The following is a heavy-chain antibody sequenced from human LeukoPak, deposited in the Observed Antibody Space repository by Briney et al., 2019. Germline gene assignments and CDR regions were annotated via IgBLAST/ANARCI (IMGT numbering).Heavy chain of an antibody. V-gene: IGHV4-39*07. CDR1: GGSVSSGSYY. J-gene: IGHJ4*02. D-gene: IGHD6-13*01. CDR3: ARTEAAAGRGPPDY. Sequence: PSETLSLTCTVSGGSVSSGSYYWSWIRQPPGTGLEWIGEIYHSGSTNYNPSLKSRVTISVDKSKNQFSLKLSSVTAADTAVYYCARTEAAAGRGPPDYWGQGTLVTVSS. CDR2: IYHSGST.